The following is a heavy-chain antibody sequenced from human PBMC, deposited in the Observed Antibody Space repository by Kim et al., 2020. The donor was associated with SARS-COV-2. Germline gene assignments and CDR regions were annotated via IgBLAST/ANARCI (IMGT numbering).Heavy chain of an antibody. J-gene: IGHJ4*02. V-gene: IGHV3-30*02. D-gene: IGHD2-15*01. CDR3: AKDRGYGGNPGDY. Sequence: YADSVKGRFTISRDNSKSTLYLQMNSLRAEDTAVYYCAKDRGYGGNPGDYWGQGTLVTVSS.